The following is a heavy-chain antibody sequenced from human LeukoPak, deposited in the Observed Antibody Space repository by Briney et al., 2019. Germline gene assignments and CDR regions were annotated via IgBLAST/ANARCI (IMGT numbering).Heavy chain of an antibody. CDR2: IYYSGST. D-gene: IGHD6-19*01. Sequence: SETLSLTCTVSGDSISDVNYYWGWIRQPPGKGLEWIGTIYYSGSTYYNPSLKSRVTISVDTSKNQFSLRLSSVTAADTAVYYCARDWQSSGRYLGDWGQGTLVTVSS. V-gene: IGHV4-39*07. CDR3: ARDWQSSGRYLGD. J-gene: IGHJ4*02. CDR1: GDSISDVNYY.